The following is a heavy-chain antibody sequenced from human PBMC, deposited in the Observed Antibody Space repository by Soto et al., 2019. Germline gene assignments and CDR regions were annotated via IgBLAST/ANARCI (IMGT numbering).Heavy chain of an antibody. CDR2: IANTGST. J-gene: IGHJ5*02. V-gene: IGHV4-31*03. Sequence: QVQLQESGPGLVKPSQTLSLTCTVSGDSIRSGAHYWTWIRQHPGKGLEWIVYIANTGSTYYNPSLKSRLNILLDTSKNQFSLRLTSVTAADTAMYYCAREGDRYYDSSGYFVAWFDPWGQGILVTVSS. CDR3: AREGDRYYDSSGYFVAWFDP. D-gene: IGHD3-22*01. CDR1: GDSIRSGAHY.